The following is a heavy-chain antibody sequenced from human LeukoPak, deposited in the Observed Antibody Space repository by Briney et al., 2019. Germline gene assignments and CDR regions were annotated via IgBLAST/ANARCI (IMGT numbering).Heavy chain of an antibody. CDR2: VSYDGSNK. CDR3: AKAAIPEAYFDY. J-gene: IGHJ4*02. D-gene: IGHD2-2*02. CDR1: GFTFSSYG. V-gene: IGHV3-30*18. Sequence: GGSLRLSCAASGFTFSSYGMHWVRQAPGKGLEWVAVVSYDGSNKYYADSVKGRFTISRDNSKNTLYLQMNSLRAEDTAVYYCAKAAIPEAYFDYWGQGTLVTVSS.